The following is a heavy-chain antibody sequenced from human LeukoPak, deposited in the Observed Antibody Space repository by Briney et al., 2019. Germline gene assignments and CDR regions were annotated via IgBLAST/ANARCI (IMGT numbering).Heavy chain of an antibody. CDR2: IYYSGST. J-gene: IGHJ6*04. D-gene: IGHD2-15*01. V-gene: IGHV4-59*01. Sequence: SETLSLTCTVSGGSISSYYWSWIRQPPGKGLEWIGYIYYSGSTNYNPSLKSRVTISVETSKNQFSLKLSSVTAADTAVYYCARVPYCSGGSCYSVLPRSGMDVWGKGTTVTVSS. CDR1: GGSISSYY. CDR3: ARVPYCSGGSCYSVLPRSGMDV.